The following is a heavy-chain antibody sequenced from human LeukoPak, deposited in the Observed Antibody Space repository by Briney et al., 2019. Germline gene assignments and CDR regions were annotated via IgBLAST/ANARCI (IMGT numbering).Heavy chain of an antibody. V-gene: IGHV3-23*01. J-gene: IGHJ4*02. Sequence: GGSLRLSCAASGFTLSSYAMSWVRQAPGKGLEWVSGISDSGDSTYYADSVKGRFTISRDNSKNTLFLQMNGLRAEGTAVYYRAKDPGGWDYFDNWGQGTLVTVS. CDR3: AKDPGGWDYFDN. D-gene: IGHD6-19*01. CDR1: GFTLSSYA. CDR2: ISDSGDST.